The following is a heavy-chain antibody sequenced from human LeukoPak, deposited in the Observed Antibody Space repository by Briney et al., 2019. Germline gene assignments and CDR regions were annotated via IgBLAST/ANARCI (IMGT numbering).Heavy chain of an antibody. V-gene: IGHV1-69*04. Sequence: GASVKVSCKASGSTFSSYAISWVRQAPGQGLEWMGRIIPILGIANYAQKFQGRVTITADKSTSTAYMELSSLRSEDTAVYYCARNYYGGIAYYYYYGMDVWGQGTTVTVSS. J-gene: IGHJ6*02. D-gene: IGHD4-23*01. CDR1: GSTFSSYA. CDR3: ARNYYGGIAYYYYYGMDV. CDR2: IIPILGIA.